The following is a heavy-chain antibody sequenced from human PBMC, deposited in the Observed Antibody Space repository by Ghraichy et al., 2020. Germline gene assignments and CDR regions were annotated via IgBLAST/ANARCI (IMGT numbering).Heavy chain of an antibody. D-gene: IGHD6-13*01. CDR3: ARGIKRQQLVRLDY. CDR1: GGSFSGYY. CDR2: INHSGST. J-gene: IGHJ4*02. V-gene: IGHV4-34*01. Sequence: SETLSLTCAVYGGSFSGYYWSWIRQPPGKGLEWIGEINHSGSTNYNPSLKSRVTISVDTSKNQFSLKLSSVTAADTAVYYCARGIKRQQLVRLDYWGQGTLVTVSS.